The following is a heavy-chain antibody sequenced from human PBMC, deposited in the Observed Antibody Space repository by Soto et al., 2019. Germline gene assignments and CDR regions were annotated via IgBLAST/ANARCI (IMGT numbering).Heavy chain of an antibody. CDR3: AXADXGYDXXGDYXGMDV. V-gene: IGHV6-1*01. Sequence: QVQLQQSGPGLVKPSQTLSLTCAISGDSVSSNSAAWNWIRQSPSRGLEWLGRTYYRSKWYNDYAVSVKSRITLNPDTSKNQFSLQLNAVTPEDTAVYYCAXADXGYDXXGDYXGMDVWGQGTTVTVSS. D-gene: IGHD5-12*01. CDR1: GDSVSSNSAA. J-gene: IGHJ6*02. CDR2: TYYRSKWYN.